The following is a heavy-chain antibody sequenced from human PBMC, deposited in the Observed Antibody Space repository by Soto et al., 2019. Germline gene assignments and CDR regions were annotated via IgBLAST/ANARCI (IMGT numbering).Heavy chain of an antibody. CDR3: ARYDAESGSNKLDP. Sequence: QVQLQESGPGVVKPSDTLSVTCTVSGGSVSSRSHVWSWIRQPPGGGLQWSGYIYYTGNTNYSTSLKSRATLSVDTSSNQFSLRLTSVTAADTAIYYCARYDAESGSNKLDPWGQGTLVTVSS. CDR2: IYYTGNT. CDR1: GGSVSSRSHV. J-gene: IGHJ5*02. V-gene: IGHV4-61*01. D-gene: IGHD5-12*01.